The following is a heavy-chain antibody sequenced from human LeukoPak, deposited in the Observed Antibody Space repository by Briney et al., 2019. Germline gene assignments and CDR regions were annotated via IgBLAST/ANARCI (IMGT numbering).Heavy chain of an antibody. CDR3: ARENTHDYGLLV. D-gene: IGHD4-17*01. V-gene: IGHV3-21*04. Sequence: PGGSLRLSCAASGFTFTNYSMNWVRQAPGKGLEWVSSISRSSSYIYYAASVKGRFTISRGNAKNSLYLQMNSLRVEDTAVYYCARENTHDYGLLVWGQGTLVTVSS. CDR1: GFTFTNYS. J-gene: IGHJ4*02. CDR2: ISRSSSYI.